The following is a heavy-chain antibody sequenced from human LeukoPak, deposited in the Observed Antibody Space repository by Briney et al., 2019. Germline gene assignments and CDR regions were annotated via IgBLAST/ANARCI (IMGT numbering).Heavy chain of an antibody. CDR2: IDHNGYA. CDR1: GVSFIGNY. D-gene: IGHD2-8*01. CDR3: ARIRCGHTDGVCYNY. V-gene: IGHV4-34*01. Sequence: SETLSLACGVYGVSFIGNYWSWIRQPPGKGPEWIGEIDHNGYAQYNPSLKSRVTISLDTSEKQFSLKLSSVTAADTGVYYCARIRCGHTDGVCYNYWGRGTLVTVSS. J-gene: IGHJ4*02.